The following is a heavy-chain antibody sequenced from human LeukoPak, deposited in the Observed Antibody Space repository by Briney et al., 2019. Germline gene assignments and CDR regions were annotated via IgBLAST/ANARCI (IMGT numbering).Heavy chain of an antibody. D-gene: IGHD4-11*01. CDR3: AGPTVTTPTGGN. Sequence: GGSLRLSCAASGFTFSSYEMNWDRQAPGKGLEWVSYISSSSSYIYYADSVKGRFTISRDNAKNSLYLQMNSLRAEDTAVYYCAGPTVTTPTGGNWGQGTLVTVSS. V-gene: IGHV3-21*05. CDR2: ISSSSSYI. CDR1: GFTFSSYE. J-gene: IGHJ4*02.